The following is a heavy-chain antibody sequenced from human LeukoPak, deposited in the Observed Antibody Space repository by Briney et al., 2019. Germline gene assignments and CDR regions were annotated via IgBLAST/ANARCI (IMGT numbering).Heavy chain of an antibody. V-gene: IGHV3-53*04. CDR2: IYSGGST. Sequence: GGSLRLSCAASGFTVSSNYMSWVRQAPGKGLEWVSVIYSGGSTYYADSVKGRFTISRHNSKNTLYLQMNSLRAEDTAVYYCARAGRNIYDSSGYDFGYYYYYGMDVWGQGTTVTVSS. D-gene: IGHD3-22*01. CDR1: GFTVSSNY. CDR3: ARAGRNIYDSSGYDFGYYYYYGMDV. J-gene: IGHJ6*02.